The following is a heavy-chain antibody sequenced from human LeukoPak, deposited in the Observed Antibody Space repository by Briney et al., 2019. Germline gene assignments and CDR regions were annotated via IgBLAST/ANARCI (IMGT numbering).Heavy chain of an antibody. D-gene: IGHD4-11*01. CDR3: ASGYSNYAARYYYYYGMDV. V-gene: IGHV4-34*01. Sequence: SETLSLTCAVYGGSFSGYYWSWIRQPPGKGLEWIGYIYHSGSTYYNPSLKSRVTISVDRSKNQFSLKLSSVTAADTAVYYCASGYSNYAARYYYYYGMDVWGQGTTVTVSS. J-gene: IGHJ6*02. CDR2: IYHSGST. CDR1: GGSFSGYY.